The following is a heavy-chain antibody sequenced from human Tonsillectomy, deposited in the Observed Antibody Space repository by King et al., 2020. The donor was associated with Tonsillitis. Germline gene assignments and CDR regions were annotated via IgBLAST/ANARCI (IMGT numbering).Heavy chain of an antibody. CDR3: RGAHY. CDR2: IKSKTGGGTT. D-gene: IGHD3-16*01. V-gene: IGHV3-15*01. J-gene: IGHJ4*02. CDR1: GFTFSNAW. Sequence: QLVQSGGGLVKPGRSLRLSCAASGFTFSNAWMSWVRQAPGKGLEWVGRIKSKTGGGTTDYAAPEKGRFTISRDDSKNTLYLQMNSLKTGDTYVYYCRGAHYWGQGTLVTVSS.